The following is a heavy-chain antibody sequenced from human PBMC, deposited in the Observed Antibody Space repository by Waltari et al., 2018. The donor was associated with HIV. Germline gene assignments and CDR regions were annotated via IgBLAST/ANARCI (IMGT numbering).Heavy chain of an antibody. CDR3: ARDGKWTTHPGMDV. CDR1: GGSISSGGYY. Sequence: QVQLQESGPGLVKPSQTLSLPCTVSGGSISSGGYYWSWIRQHPGKGLEWIGYIDDSGSTYYNPSLKSRVTISVDTSKNQCSLKLSSVTAADTAVYYCARDGKWTTHPGMDVWGQGTTVTVSS. CDR2: IDDSGST. V-gene: IGHV4-31*03. D-gene: IGHD1-1*01. J-gene: IGHJ6*02.